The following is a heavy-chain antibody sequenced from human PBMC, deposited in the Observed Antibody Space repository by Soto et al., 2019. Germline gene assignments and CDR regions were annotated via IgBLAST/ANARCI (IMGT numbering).Heavy chain of an antibody. D-gene: IGHD3-9*01. J-gene: IGHJ4*02. V-gene: IGHV3-15*01. CDR1: GTPFSNAW. CDR3: IFFFKQKTAYEILTGDNYGPRVGY. Sequence: PGGSLSLSCAATGTPFSNAWMSCVRQAPEKGLEWVGRNKSNTAGGTTDSAAPVKGRFPISRDDSKNTLYLQMNSLKTEDTAVYYCIFFFKQKTAYEILTGDNYGPRVGYWGQGTLVTVSS. CDR2: NKSNTAGGTT.